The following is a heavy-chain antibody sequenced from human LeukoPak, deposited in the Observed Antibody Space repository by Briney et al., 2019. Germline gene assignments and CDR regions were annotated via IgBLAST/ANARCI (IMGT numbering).Heavy chain of an antibody. Sequence: GGSLRLSCAASGFTFSNYWMSWVRQAPGKGPEWVGDIKTDGSDKYYVGSVKGRFTISRDNAKNSLYLQMNSLRAEDTAVYYCARDSLIQCGSGSYWGFDYWGQGILVTVSS. CDR3: ARDSLIQCGSGSYWGFDY. CDR2: IKTDGSDK. CDR1: GFTFSNYW. J-gene: IGHJ4*02. V-gene: IGHV3-7*03. D-gene: IGHD3-10*01.